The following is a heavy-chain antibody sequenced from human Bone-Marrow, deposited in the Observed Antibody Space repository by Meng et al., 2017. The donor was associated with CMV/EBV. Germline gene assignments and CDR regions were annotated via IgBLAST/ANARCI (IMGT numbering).Heavy chain of an antibody. CDR3: ARVPTVTHSYYYYGMDV. Sequence: ASVKVSCKASGYTFTGYYMHWVRQAPGQGLEWMGWINPNSGGTNYAQKFQGRVTMTRDTSISTAYMELSRLRSDDTAVYYCARVPTVTHSYYYYGMDVWGQGTTVTVSS. D-gene: IGHD4-17*01. V-gene: IGHV1-2*02. J-gene: IGHJ6*02. CDR1: GYTFTGYY. CDR2: INPNSGGT.